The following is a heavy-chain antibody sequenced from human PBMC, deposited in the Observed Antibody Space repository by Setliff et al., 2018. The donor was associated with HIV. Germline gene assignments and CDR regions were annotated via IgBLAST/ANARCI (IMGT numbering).Heavy chain of an antibody. CDR3: TRDDRDCGGDCYVAEYFQH. J-gene: IGHJ1*01. V-gene: IGHV3-30*03. Sequence: GGSLRLSCAASGFTFSDHYMDWVRQAPGKGLEWVTYIEYDESNKRYADNVKGRFTISRDDSKSIAYLQMNSLKTEDTAVYYCTRDDRDCGGDCYVAEYFQHWGQGTLVTVSS. CDR2: IEYDESNK. D-gene: IGHD2-21*02. CDR1: GFTFSDHY.